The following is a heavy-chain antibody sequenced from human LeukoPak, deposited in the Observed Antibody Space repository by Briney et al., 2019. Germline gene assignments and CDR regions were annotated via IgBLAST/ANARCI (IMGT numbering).Heavy chain of an antibody. V-gene: IGHV1-18*01. Sequence: ASVKVSCKASGYTFTSYGISWVRQAPGQGLEWMGWISAYNGNTNYAQKLQGRVTMTTDTSTSTAYMELSSLRSEDTAVYYCARDPTGYSYGPRYQKYYYYYGMDVWGQGTTVTVSS. CDR3: ARDPTGYSYGPRYQKYYYYYGMDV. J-gene: IGHJ6*02. CDR1: GYTFTSYG. CDR2: ISAYNGNT. D-gene: IGHD5-18*01.